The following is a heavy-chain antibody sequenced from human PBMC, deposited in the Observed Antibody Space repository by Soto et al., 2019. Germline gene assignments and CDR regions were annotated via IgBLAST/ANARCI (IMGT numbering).Heavy chain of an antibody. CDR2: IIPIFCTA. J-gene: IGHJ4*02. Sequence: SXKVSFKASGGTXISYASRLVRQAPGQGLEWMGGIIPIFCTANYAQKFQGRVTITADESTSTAYIELSSLRSEYKAVYYCARESMAHQAHDYWGQGTLVTVSS. CDR1: GGTXISYA. CDR3: ARESMAHQAHDY. V-gene: IGHV1-69*13. D-gene: IGHD2-8*01.